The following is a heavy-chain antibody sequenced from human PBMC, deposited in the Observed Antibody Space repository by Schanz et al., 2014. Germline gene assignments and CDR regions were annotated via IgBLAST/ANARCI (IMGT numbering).Heavy chain of an antibody. V-gene: IGHV3-21*01. D-gene: IGHD7-27*01. J-gene: IGHJ4*02. CDR1: GFTFSDYS. CDR2: ISDSSSYI. Sequence: VQLVESGGGVVQPGRSLRLSCAASGFTFSDYSMNWVRQAPGKGLEWVSSISDSSSYIYYADSVKGRFTISRDNAKNSLYLQMSSLRAEDTAVYYCAKYGGELGVSFEYWGQGTLVTVSS. CDR3: AKYGGELGVSFEY.